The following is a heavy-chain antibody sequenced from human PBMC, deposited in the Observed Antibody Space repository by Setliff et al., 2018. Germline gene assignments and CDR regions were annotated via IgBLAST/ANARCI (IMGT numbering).Heavy chain of an antibody. J-gene: IGHJ4*02. V-gene: IGHV4-34*01. CDR1: GGSFSTYY. Sequence: SETLSLTCAVYGGSFSTYYWIWIRQPPGKGLEWIGEINHSGSTIYNPSLKSRVTISVDTSKNQFSLKLSSVTAADTAVYYCASELGVGGRDYWGQGTLVTVSS. D-gene: IGHD7-27*01. CDR3: ASELGVGGRDY. CDR2: INHSGST.